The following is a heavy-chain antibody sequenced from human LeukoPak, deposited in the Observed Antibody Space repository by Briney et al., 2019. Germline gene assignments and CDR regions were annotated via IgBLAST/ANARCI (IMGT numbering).Heavy chain of an antibody. V-gene: IGHV3-72*01. J-gene: IGHJ4*02. CDR3: ATIRGWLGY. CDR2: IKNKANSYIT. Sequence: PGGSLRLSCAASGFSFSDHYVDWVRQAPGKGLEWVGRIKNKANSYITEYAASVQGRFTISRDDSQDSLYLQMNSLKTEDTAVYYCATIRGWLGYWGQGTLVTVSS. D-gene: IGHD5-24*01. CDR1: GFSFSDHY.